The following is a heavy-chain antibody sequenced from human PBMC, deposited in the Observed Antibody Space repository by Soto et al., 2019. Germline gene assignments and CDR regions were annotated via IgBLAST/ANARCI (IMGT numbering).Heavy chain of an antibody. CDR1: GGSITNYY. D-gene: IGHD3-10*01. J-gene: IGHJ6*02. Sequence: QVQLQESGPGLVKPSETLSLTCTVSGGSITNYYCSWFRQPPGKGLEWIGYINYDGYSAYNLSLRRRLTLPMDASKTQFSLMLESGTATDTAVYYCARHGFGPLHGLVDVWGPGTTVIVSS. V-gene: IGHV4-59*08. CDR3: ARHGFGPLHGLVDV. CDR2: INYDGYS.